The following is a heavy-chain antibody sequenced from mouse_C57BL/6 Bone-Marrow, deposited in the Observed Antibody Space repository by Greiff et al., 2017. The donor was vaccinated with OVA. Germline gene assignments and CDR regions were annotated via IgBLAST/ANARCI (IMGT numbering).Heavy chain of an antibody. J-gene: IGHJ3*01. CDR2: INPNNGGT. D-gene: IGHD2-4*01. CDR3: ARLGITSDGFAY. Sequence: EVQLKESGPELVKPGASVKIPCKASGYTFTDYNMDWVKQSHGKSLEWIGDINPNNGGTIYNQKFKGKATLTVDKSSSTAYMELRSLTSEDTAVYYCARLGITSDGFAYWGQGTLVTVSA. V-gene: IGHV1-18*01. CDR1: GYTFTDYN.